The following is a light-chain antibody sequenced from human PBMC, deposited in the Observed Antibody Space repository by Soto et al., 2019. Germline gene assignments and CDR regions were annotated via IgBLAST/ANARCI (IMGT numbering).Light chain of an antibody. J-gene: IGKJ1*01. Sequence: EIVLTQSPDTVSLSPGERATLSCRASQSVSSNYVAWYQQNPGQAPRLLMYGASSRATGIPDRVSGSGSGTDFTLTISRLEPEDFAVFYCQQYGSSRGTFGQGTKVEIK. CDR3: QQYGSSRGT. V-gene: IGKV3-20*01. CDR1: QSVSSNY. CDR2: GAS.